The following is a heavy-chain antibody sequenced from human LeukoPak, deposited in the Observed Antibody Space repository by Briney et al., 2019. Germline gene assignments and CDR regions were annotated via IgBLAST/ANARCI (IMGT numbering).Heavy chain of an antibody. D-gene: IGHD4-17*01. J-gene: IGHJ4*02. Sequence: SGPTLVNPTQTLTLTCTFSGFSLSTSGVGVGWIRQPPGKALEWLALIYWDDDKRYSASLKSRLTITKDSSKNQVVLTMTNMDVVDTATYYCAHRGTVTTRYVYFDCWGQGTLVTVSS. CDR3: AHRGTVTTRYVYFDC. CDR1: GFSLSTSGVG. CDR2: IYWDDDK. V-gene: IGHV2-5*02.